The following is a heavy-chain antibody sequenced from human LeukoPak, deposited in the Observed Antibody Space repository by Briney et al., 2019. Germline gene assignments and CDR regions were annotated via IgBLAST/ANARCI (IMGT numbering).Heavy chain of an antibody. V-gene: IGHV3-23*01. D-gene: IGHD6-13*01. J-gene: IGHJ4*02. CDR3: AKDGIAAAGTGYFDY. CDR2: ISGSGGST. Sequence: GGSLRLFCAASGFTFSSYAMSWVRQAPGKGLEWVSAISGSGGSTYYADSVKGRFTISRDNSKNTLYLQMNSLRAEDTAVYYCAKDGIAAAGTGYFDYWGQGTLVTVSS. CDR1: GFTFSSYA.